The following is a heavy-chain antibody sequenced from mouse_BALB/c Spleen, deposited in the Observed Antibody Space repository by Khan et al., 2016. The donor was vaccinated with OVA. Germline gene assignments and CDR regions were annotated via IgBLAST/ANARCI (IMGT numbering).Heavy chain of an antibody. D-gene: IGHD2-14*01. Sequence: QVQLKQSGPELKKPGETVRISCKASGYTFTTAGIQWVQKMPGKGLKWIGWINTHSGVPKYAEDFKGRFAFSLEISVSTAYLQITNLKNEDTATYCCARGGAAYYRNDGSAMEYWGQGTSVTVSS. V-gene: IGHV9-4*02. CDR3: ARGGAAYYRNDGSAMEY. J-gene: IGHJ4*01. CDR2: INTHSGVP. CDR1: GYTFTTAG.